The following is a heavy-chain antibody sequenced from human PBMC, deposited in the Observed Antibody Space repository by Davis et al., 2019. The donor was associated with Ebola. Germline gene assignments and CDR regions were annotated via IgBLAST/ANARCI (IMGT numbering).Heavy chain of an antibody. CDR2: ISANNGNT. CDR3: ARGYDSSGYRY. CDR1: GYTFTSYG. D-gene: IGHD3-22*01. V-gene: IGHV1-18*04. Sequence: GESLKISCKASGYTFTSYGISWVRQAPGQGLEWMGWISANNGNTNYSQKFQGRVTITTETSTSTAYMELRSLRSDDTAVYYCARGYDSSGYRYWGQGTLVTVSS. J-gene: IGHJ4*02.